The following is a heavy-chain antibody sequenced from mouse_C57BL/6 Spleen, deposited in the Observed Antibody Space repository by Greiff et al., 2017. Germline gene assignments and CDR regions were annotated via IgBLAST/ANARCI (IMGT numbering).Heavy chain of an antibody. V-gene: IGHV1-39*01. CDR2: INPNYGTT. Sequence: QLQESGPELVKPGASVKISCKASGYSFTDYNMNWVKQSNGKSLEWIGVINPNYGTTSYNQKFKGKATLTVDQSSSTAYMQLNSLTSEDSAVYYCARSGEGQLRLPWFAYWGQGTLVTVSA. J-gene: IGHJ3*01. D-gene: IGHD3-2*02. CDR3: ARSGEGQLRLPWFAY. CDR1: GYSFTDYN.